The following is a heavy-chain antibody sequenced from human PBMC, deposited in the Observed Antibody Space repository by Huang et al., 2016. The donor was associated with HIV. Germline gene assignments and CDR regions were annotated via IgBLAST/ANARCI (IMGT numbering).Heavy chain of an antibody. D-gene: IGHD3-10*01. CDR1: GFTFNNDA. CDR2: ISGNGGST. CDR3: AKGIKSSGSYYFDY. V-gene: IGHV3-23*01. Sequence: EVQLLESGGGLVQPGGSLRLSCAASGFTFNNDAMNGVLQAPGKGLGWVSTISGNGGSTYYADSVKGRFTISRDNSKTTLYLHMNSLRVEDTAVYYCAKGIKSSGSYYFDYWGQGTLVTVSS. J-gene: IGHJ4*02.